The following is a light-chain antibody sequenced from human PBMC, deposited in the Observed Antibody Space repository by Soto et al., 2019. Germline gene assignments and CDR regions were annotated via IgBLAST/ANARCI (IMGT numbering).Light chain of an antibody. Sequence: EIVLTQSPGTLSLSPGERATLSCRASQSVSGSYLAWYQQKPGQAPRLLIYGASSWATGIPDRFSGSGSGTDFTLTISRLEPEDFAVYYCQQYGSSPFTFGPGTKVDIK. J-gene: IGKJ3*01. V-gene: IGKV3-20*01. CDR3: QQYGSSPFT. CDR1: QSVSGSY. CDR2: GAS.